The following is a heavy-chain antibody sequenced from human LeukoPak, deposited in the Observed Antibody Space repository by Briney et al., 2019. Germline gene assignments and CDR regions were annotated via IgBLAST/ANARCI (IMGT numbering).Heavy chain of an antibody. D-gene: IGHD1-26*01. Sequence: ASVKVSCKASGHTFTSYGISWVRQAPGQGLEWMGWISAYNGNTNYAQKLQGRVTMTTDTSTSTAHMELRSLRSDDTAVYYCARDDGPYSGSYYFDYWGQGTLVTVSS. CDR3: ARDDGPYSGSYYFDY. J-gene: IGHJ4*02. CDR1: GHTFTSYG. CDR2: ISAYNGNT. V-gene: IGHV1-18*01.